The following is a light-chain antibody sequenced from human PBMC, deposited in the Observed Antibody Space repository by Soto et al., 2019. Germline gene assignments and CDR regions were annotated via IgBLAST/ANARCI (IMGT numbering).Light chain of an antibody. CDR2: DVS. V-gene: IGLV2-14*03. Sequence: QSVLTQPASVSGSPGQSITISCTGTSSDVGGYNYVSWYQQHPDKAPRLMIYDVSNRPSGVSDRFSGSKSGDTASLTISGLQAEDEADYYCTPFTSRHNYVFGTGTKVTVL. J-gene: IGLJ1*01. CDR3: TPFTSRHNYV. CDR1: SSDVGGYNY.